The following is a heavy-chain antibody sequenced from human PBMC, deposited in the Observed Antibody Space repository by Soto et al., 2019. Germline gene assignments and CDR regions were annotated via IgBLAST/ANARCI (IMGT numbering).Heavy chain of an antibody. CDR1: GFTFSTYW. D-gene: IGHD3-16*01. J-gene: IGHJ4*02. Sequence: EVQLAESGGGLVQPGGSLRLSCVVSGFTFSTYWMAWVRQAPGKGLEWVANINEDGSEKYHVDSVKGRFTISRDNAKKAVYLQMNGLRVEDTAVYYCAREELGGPDTWGQGTLVTVSS. V-gene: IGHV3-7*04. CDR3: AREELGGPDT. CDR2: INEDGSEK.